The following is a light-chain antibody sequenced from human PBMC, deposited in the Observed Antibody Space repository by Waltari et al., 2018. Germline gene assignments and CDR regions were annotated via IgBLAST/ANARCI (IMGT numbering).Light chain of an antibody. CDR2: EVS. V-gene: IGLV2-14*01. J-gene: IGLJ1*01. Sequence: QSALTQPASVSGSPGQSIPISCTGTSSDVGGYNYLSRYQQHPGKAPKLMIYEVSKRPSGVSNRFSGSKSGNTASLTISGLQAEDEADYYCSSYTSSSTYVFGTGTKVTVL. CDR1: SSDVGGYNY. CDR3: SSYTSSSTYV.